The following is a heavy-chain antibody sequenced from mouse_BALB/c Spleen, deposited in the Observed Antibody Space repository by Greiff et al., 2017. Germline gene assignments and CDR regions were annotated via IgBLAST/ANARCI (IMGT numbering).Heavy chain of an antibody. D-gene: IGHD1-1*02. CDR3: ARVGGNPYYAMDN. CDR1: GFTFTDYY. CDR2: IRNKANGYTT. V-gene: IGHV7-3*02. J-gene: IGHJ4*01. Sequence: EVKVEESGGGLVQPGGSLRLSCATSGFTFTDYYMSWVRQPPGKALEWLGFIRNKANGYTTEYSASVKGRFTISRDNSQSILYLQMNTLRAEDSATDYCARVGGNPYYAMDNWGQGTSVTVSS.